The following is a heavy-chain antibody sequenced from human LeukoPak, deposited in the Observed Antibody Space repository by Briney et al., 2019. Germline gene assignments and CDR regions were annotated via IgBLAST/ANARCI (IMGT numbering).Heavy chain of an antibody. CDR2: IRYDGSNK. D-gene: IGHD6-13*01. CDR1: GFTFSSYG. J-gene: IGHJ4*02. Sequence: PGGSLRLSCAASGFTFSSYGMHWVRQAPGKGPEWVAFIRYDGSNKYYADSVKGRFTISRDNSKNTLYLQMNSLRAEDTAVYYCAKGGTSSSWYYFDYWGQGTLVTVSS. V-gene: IGHV3-30*02. CDR3: AKGGTSSSWYYFDY.